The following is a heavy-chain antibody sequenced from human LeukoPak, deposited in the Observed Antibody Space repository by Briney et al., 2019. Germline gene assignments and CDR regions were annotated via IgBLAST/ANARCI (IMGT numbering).Heavy chain of an antibody. V-gene: IGHV4-4*07. J-gene: IGHJ4*02. CDR3: ARARQLALFAF. CDR1: GGSISTYD. CDR2: IYTSGST. Sequence: PSETLSLTCTVSGGSISTYDWSWIRQPPGKGLEWIGRIYTSGSTEYNRSLKSRVTMSVDKSKNQFSLKLSSVTAADTAMYYCARARQLALFAFWGQGTLVSVSS. D-gene: IGHD6-13*01.